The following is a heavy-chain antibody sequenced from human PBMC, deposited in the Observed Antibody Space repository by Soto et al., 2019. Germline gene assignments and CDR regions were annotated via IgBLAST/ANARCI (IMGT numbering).Heavy chain of an antibody. CDR2: IIPIFGTA. Sequence: ASVKVSCKASGGTFSSYAISWVRQAPGQGLEWMGGIIPIFGTANYAQKFQGRVTITADESTSTAYMELSSLRSEDTAVYYCARGGAPPQQGYDSSGYYYLFDYWGQGTLVTVYS. V-gene: IGHV1-69*13. J-gene: IGHJ4*02. CDR3: ARGGAPPQQGYDSSGYYYLFDY. D-gene: IGHD3-22*01. CDR1: GGTFSSYA.